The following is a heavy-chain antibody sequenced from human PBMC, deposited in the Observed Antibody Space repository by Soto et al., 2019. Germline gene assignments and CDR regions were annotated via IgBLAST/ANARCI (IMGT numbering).Heavy chain of an antibody. CDR2: TRNKANSYTT. J-gene: IGHJ4*02. CDR1: GFTFSDHY. D-gene: IGHD1-26*01. Sequence: PGGSLIISCAASGFTFSDHYMDWVRQAPGKGLEWVGRTRNKANSYTTEYAASVKGRFTVSRDDSKDSLYLQMNSLKTEDTAVYYCARSSGSYRYFDYWGQGTLVTVSS. CDR3: ARSSGSYRYFDY. V-gene: IGHV3-72*01.